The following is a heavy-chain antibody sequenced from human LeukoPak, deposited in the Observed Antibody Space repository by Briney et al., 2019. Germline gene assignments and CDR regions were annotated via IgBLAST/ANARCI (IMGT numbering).Heavy chain of an antibody. Sequence: GGSLRLSCAASGFTFSNYWMNWVRQAPGKGLEWVANIDVDGNKKNYVDSVKGRFTISTDNVKNTLYLQMNSPRADDTAVYYCARGRNIALWGQGALVTVSS. J-gene: IGHJ4*02. CDR1: GFTFSNYW. D-gene: IGHD5-12*01. CDR2: IDVDGNKK. CDR3: ARGRNIAL. V-gene: IGHV3-7*01.